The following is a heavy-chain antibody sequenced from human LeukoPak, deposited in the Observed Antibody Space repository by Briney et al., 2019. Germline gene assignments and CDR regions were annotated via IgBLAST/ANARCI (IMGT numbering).Heavy chain of an antibody. D-gene: IGHD1-1*01. J-gene: IGHJ3*02. Sequence: PGGSLRLSCAASGFTFSSYSMNWVRQAPGKGLEWVSSISSSSSYIYYADSVKGRFTISRDNAKNSLYLQMNSLRAEDTAVYYCARDGHEVQRAFDIWGQGTMVTVSS. V-gene: IGHV3-21*04. CDR1: GFTFSSYS. CDR3: ARDGHEVQRAFDI. CDR2: ISSSSSYI.